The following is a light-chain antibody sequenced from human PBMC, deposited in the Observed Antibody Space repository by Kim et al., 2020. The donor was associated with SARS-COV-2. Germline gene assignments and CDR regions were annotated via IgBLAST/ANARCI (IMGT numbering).Light chain of an antibody. CDR1: QSVTSTY. CDR3: QQYDSSLWT. J-gene: IGKJ1*01. Sequence: SPGETATLSCRASQSVTSTYFAWYQQTPGQAPRLLIYGASSRATGVPDRFSGSGSGTDFTLTISRLEPEDFAVYYCQQYDSSLWTFGQGTKVDIK. V-gene: IGKV3-20*01. CDR2: GAS.